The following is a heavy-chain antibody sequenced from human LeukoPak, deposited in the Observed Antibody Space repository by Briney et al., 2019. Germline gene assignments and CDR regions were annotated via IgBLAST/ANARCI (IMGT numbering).Heavy chain of an antibody. V-gene: IGHV1-2*02. CDR1: GYTFTGYY. CDR3: ARSTGPGGAFDY. J-gene: IGHJ4*02. Sequence: GASVKVSCKASGYTFTGYYMHWVRQAPGQGLEWMGWINPNSGGTNYARKFQGRVTMTRDTSISTAYMELSRLRSDDTAVYYCARSTGPGGAFDYWGQGTLVTVSS. CDR2: INPNSGGT. D-gene: IGHD2-8*02.